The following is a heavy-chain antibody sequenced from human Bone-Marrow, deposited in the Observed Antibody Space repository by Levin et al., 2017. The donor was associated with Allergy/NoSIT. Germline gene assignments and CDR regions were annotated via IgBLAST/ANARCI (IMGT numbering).Heavy chain of an antibody. Sequence: SETLSLTCTVSGDSIGTYYWGWVRQPPGRGLEWVGHVHYTGSPKYNPSLGGRVTISRETSKNRFSLRLTSVTAADTAVYFCARVHLGRPYCFYYMDLWGKGTAVTVS. CDR1: GDSIGTYY. V-gene: IGHV4-59*01. CDR2: VHYTGSP. J-gene: IGHJ6*03. CDR3: ARVHLGRPYCFYYMDL. D-gene: IGHD2-15*01.